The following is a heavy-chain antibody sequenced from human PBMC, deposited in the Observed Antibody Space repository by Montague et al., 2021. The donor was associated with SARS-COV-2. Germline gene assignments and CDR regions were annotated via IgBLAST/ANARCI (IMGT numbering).Heavy chain of an antibody. CDR2: TYYRSEWHT. V-gene: IGHV6-1*01. CDR1: GDSVSSTAAA. D-gene: IGHD6-19*01. J-gene: IGHJ4*02. Sequence: CAISGDSVSSTAAAWNWLRQSPSRGLEWLGRTYYRSEWHTDYAVSLESRSAIDADTSKNQFSLQLHSVTPKDSAVYYCASGWTLFDWGQGTLVTVSS. CDR3: ASGWTLFD.